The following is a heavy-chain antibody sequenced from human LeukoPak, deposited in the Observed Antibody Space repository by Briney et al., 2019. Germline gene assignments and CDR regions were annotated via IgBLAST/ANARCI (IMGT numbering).Heavy chain of an antibody. CDR1: GFTFSSYS. V-gene: IGHV3-48*01. CDR3: ARGGGDSSGYPDDY. J-gene: IGHJ4*02. CDR2: ISSSSSTI. Sequence: PGGSLRLSRAASGFTFSSYSMNWVRQAPGKGLEWVSYISSSSSTIYYADSVKGRFTISRDNAKNSLYLQMNSLRAEDTAVYYCARGGGDSSGYPDDYWGQGTLVTVSS. D-gene: IGHD3-22*01.